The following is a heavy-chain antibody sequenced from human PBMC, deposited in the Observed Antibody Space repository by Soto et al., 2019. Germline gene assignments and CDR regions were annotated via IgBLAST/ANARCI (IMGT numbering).Heavy chain of an antibody. Sequence: QVQLVQSGAEVKKPGASVKVSCKASGYTFTSYAMHWVRQAPGQRLEWMGWINAGNGNTKYSQKFQGRVSITRDTAASTAYMELSSMRSEATAVYYCARGPLAAAGIDNWFDPWGQGTLVTVSS. CDR2: INAGNGNT. V-gene: IGHV1-3*01. J-gene: IGHJ5*02. CDR3: ARGPLAAAGIDNWFDP. CDR1: GYTFTSYA. D-gene: IGHD6-13*01.